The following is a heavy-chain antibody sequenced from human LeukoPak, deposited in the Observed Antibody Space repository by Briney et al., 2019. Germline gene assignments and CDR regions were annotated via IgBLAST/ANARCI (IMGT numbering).Heavy chain of an antibody. J-gene: IGHJ4*02. D-gene: IGHD3-10*01. V-gene: IGHV4-59*01. CDR2: IYYSGST. Sequence: SETLSLTCTVSGGSISSYYWSWIRQPPGKGLEWIGYIYYSGSTKYNPSLKSRVTISVDTSKNQFSLKLSSVTAADTAVYYCARDGYYYGSGSYSPFDYWGQGTLVTVSS. CDR1: GGSISSYY. CDR3: ARDGYYYGSGSYSPFDY.